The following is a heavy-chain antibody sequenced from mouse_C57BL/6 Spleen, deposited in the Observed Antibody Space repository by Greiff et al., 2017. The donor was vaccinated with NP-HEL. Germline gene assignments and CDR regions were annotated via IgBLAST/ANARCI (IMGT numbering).Heavy chain of an antibody. D-gene: IGHD3-1*01. CDR3: AQASHYRNARTPCYGKDY. V-gene: IGHV5-4*01. CDR1: GFTFSSYA. J-gene: IGHJ4*01. CDR2: ISDGGSYT. Sequence: DVQLVESGGGLVKPGGSLKLSCAASGFTFSSYAMSWVRQTPEKRLEWVATISDGGSYTYYPDNVKGRFTISRDNAKKNLYLQMSHPKSEDSAMYYQAQASHYRNARTPCYGKDYWGPGTSGTVSS.